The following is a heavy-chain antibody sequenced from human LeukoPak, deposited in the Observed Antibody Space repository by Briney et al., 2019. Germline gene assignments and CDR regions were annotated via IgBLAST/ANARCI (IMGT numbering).Heavy chain of an antibody. V-gene: IGHV1-2*02. D-gene: IGHD5-12*01. CDR1: GYTFTGYY. CDR3: ARERIVATNWFDP. CDR2: INPNSGGT. J-gene: IGHJ5*02. Sequence: ASVKVSCKASGYTFTGYYMHWVRQAPGQGLEWMGWINPNSGGTSYAQKFQGRVTMTRDTSISTAYMELSRLRSDDTAVYYCARERIVATNWFDPWGQGTLVTVSS.